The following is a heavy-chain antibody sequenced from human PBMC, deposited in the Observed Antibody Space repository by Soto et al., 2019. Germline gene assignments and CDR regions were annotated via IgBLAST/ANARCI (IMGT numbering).Heavy chain of an antibody. CDR2: VNPNSGNT. D-gene: IGHD5-18*01. J-gene: IGHJ4*02. CDR3: ARRARIGKQLWLPFDY. V-gene: IGHV1-8*01. Sequence: QVQLVQSGAEVKKPGASVKVSCKASGYTFADYDINWVRQATEQGLEWLGWVNPNSGNTDYAQKFQGRVTMTRDFFTNTAYMERSSRTSEDTAVYYCARRARIGKQLWLPFDYWAQGTLVTVSS. CDR1: GYTFADYD.